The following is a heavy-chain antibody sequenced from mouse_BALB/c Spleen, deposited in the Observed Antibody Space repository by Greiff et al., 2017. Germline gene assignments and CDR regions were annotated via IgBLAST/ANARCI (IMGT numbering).Heavy chain of an antibody. Sequence: EVQGVESGGGLVQPGGSRKLSCAASGFTFSSFGMHWVRQAPEKGLEWVAYISSGSSTIYYADTVKGRFTISRDNPKNTLFLQMTSLRSEDTAMYYCAREGYGSSYGYFDYWGQGTTLTVSS. CDR1: GFTFSSFG. J-gene: IGHJ2*01. D-gene: IGHD1-1*01. CDR2: ISSGSSTI. V-gene: IGHV5-17*02. CDR3: AREGYGSSYGYFDY.